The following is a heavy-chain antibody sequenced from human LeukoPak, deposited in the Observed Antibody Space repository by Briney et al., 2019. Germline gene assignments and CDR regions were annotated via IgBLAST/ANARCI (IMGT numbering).Heavy chain of an antibody. CDR1: GLHFSGTA. Sequence: QPGGSLRLSCAASGLHFSGTAMSWVRQAPGKGLEWVSAISHDGMNAYYADSVKGRFTISRDNSKKTVSLEMRSLTAADTGVYYCAKDGAKYSSGPECDPRGQGALVTVSP. J-gene: IGHJ5*02. V-gene: IGHV3-23*01. CDR2: ISHDGMNA. CDR3: AKDGAKYSSGPECDP. D-gene: IGHD6-19*01.